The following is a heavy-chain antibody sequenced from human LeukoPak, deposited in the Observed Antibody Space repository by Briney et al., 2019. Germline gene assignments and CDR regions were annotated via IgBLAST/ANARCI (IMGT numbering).Heavy chain of an antibody. V-gene: IGHV1-8*01. Sequence: VASVKVSCKASGYTFTSYDINWVRQATGQGLEWMGWMNPNSGNTGYAQKFQGRVTMTRNTSISTAYMELSSLRSEDTAVYYCARGWIQLWLNPNWFDPWGQGTLVTVSS. D-gene: IGHD5-18*01. CDR1: GYTFTSYD. CDR3: ARGWIQLWLNPNWFDP. J-gene: IGHJ5*02. CDR2: MNPNSGNT.